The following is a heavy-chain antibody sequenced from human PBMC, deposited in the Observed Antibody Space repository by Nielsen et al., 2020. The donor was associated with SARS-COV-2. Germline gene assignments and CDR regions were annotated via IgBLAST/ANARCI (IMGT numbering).Heavy chain of an antibody. V-gene: IGHV3-53*01. CDR3: ARNFYGSVSYPFDP. Sequence: GSLSLSCAASGFTVSSNYMSWVRQAPGKGLEWVSVIYSGGSTYYADSVKGRFTISRDNAKNSLYLQMNSLRAEDTAMYYCARNFYGSVSYPFDPWGHGTLVTVSS. D-gene: IGHD3-10*01. CDR2: IYSGGST. CDR1: GFTVSSNY. J-gene: IGHJ5*02.